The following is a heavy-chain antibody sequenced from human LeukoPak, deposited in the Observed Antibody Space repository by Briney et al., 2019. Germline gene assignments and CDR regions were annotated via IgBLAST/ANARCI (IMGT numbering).Heavy chain of an antibody. V-gene: IGHV3-9*01. CDR2: ISWNSGSI. CDR1: GFTFDDHA. J-gene: IGHJ6*02. Sequence: GRSLRLSCAASGFTFDDHAMHWVRQAPGKGLEWVSGISWNSGSIGYADSVKGRFTISRDNAKNSLYLQMNSLRAEDTALYYCAKSREYYYYYGMDVWGQGTTVTVSS. CDR3: AKSREYYYYYGMDV.